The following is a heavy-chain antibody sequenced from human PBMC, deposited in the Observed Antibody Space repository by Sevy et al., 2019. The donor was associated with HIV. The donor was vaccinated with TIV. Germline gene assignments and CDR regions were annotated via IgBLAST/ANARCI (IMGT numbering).Heavy chain of an antibody. Sequence: GGSLRLSCIGSGFSFSYYGIHWVRQDPGKGLDWVALISHDGINEYYEDSVKGRFTISRDNSKNTVYLEMNSLRNEDTAIYFCANAYSGSYSHSYLYALDVWGQGTTVTVSS. J-gene: IGHJ6*02. CDR3: ANAYSGSYSHSYLYALDV. CDR1: GFSFSYYG. CDR2: ISHDGINE. V-gene: IGHV3-30*18. D-gene: IGHD1-26*01.